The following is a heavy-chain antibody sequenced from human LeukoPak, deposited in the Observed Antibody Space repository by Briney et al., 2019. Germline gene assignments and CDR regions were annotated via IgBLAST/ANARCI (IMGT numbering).Heavy chain of an antibody. J-gene: IGHJ3*02. V-gene: IGHV4-39*07. CDR2: MHYSGNFYSESA. CDR3: ATITPYQLLYLGAFDI. Sequence: SETLSLTYSVSGASIDRSSFYWAWIRQPPGKGLEWIGGMHYSGNFYSESAYYNPSLKSRVTISVDTSKNQFSLKLSSVTAADTAVYYCATITPYQLLYLGAFDIWGQGTMVTVSS. CDR1: GASIDRSSFY. D-gene: IGHD2-2*02.